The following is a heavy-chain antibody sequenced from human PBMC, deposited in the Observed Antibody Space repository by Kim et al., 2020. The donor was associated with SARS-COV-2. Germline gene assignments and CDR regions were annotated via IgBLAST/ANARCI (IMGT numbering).Heavy chain of an antibody. V-gene: IGHV3-23*01. CDR1: GFMFSSFG. CDR2: INTGGGTT. CDR3: ARGWSMPDA. D-gene: IGHD2-8*01. Sequence: GGSLRLSCEASGFMFSSFGMSWVRQAPGKGLDWVASINTGGGTTYYADSVKGRFTISRENSKNTLSLQMNSLRAEDTAVYYCARGWSMPDAWGQGTLVTVSS. J-gene: IGHJ4*02.